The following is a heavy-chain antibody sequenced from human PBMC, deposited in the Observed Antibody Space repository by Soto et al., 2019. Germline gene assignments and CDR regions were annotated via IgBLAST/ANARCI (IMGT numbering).Heavy chain of an antibody. V-gene: IGHV1-69*02. Sequence: QVQLVQSGAEVKKPGSSVKVSCKASGGTFSSYTISWVRQAPGQGLEWMGRIIPILGIANYAQKFQGRVTXTXDXXTRTGYMEPSSLRSEDTGVYYCATGGGGDCPLCDYWGQGTLVTVSS. J-gene: IGHJ4*02. CDR1: GGTFSSYT. D-gene: IGHD2-21*02. CDR2: IIPILGIA. CDR3: ATGGGGDCPLCDY.